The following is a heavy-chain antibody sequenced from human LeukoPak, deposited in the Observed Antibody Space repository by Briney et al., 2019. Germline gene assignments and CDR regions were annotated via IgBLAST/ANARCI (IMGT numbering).Heavy chain of an antibody. CDR3: AKRQGSTVEGNWYVDY. Sequence: GGSLRLSCGASGFLLTAYAMSWVRQAPGKGLEWVSPISANGGTTYYADSVKGRFTISRDNSKKTIYLQMSSLRVEDTAVYYCAKRQGSTVEGNWYVDYWGRGSPVTVSS. CDR2: ISANGGTT. V-gene: IGHV3-23*01. D-gene: IGHD4-23*01. J-gene: IGHJ2*01. CDR1: GFLLTAYA.